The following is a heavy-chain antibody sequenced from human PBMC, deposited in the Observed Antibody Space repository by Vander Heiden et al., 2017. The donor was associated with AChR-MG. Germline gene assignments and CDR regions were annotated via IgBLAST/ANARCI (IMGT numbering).Heavy chain of an antibody. CDR2: INHSGST. Sequence: QVQLQQWGAGLLKPSETLSLTCAVYGGSFSGYYWSWIRQPPGKGLEWIGEINHSGSTNYNPSLKSRVTISVDTSKNQFSLKLSSVTAADTAVYYCARGDYGDYDDAFDIWGQGTMVTVSS. CDR3: ARGDYGDYDDAFDI. J-gene: IGHJ3*02. D-gene: IGHD4-17*01. CDR1: GGSFSGYY. V-gene: IGHV4-34*01.